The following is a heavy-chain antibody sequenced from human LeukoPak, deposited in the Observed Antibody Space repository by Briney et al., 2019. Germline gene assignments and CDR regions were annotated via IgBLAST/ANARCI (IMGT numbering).Heavy chain of an antibody. Sequence: GGSLRLSXAASGFTFSTYWIHWVGQAPGKGLVWVSRINIDGSRTTYADSVKGRFTISRDNAKNTLYLQMNSLRAEDTAVYYCARDRCSSTSCSLGFLDVWGKGTTVTVSS. J-gene: IGHJ6*04. CDR1: GFTFSTYW. D-gene: IGHD2-2*01. CDR2: INIDGSRT. V-gene: IGHV3-74*01. CDR3: ARDRCSSTSCSLGFLDV.